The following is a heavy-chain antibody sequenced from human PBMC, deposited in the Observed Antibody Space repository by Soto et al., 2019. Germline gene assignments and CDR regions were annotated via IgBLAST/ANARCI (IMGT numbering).Heavy chain of an antibody. V-gene: IGHV4-31*03. CDR3: ARVHYDFWSGYRDPDAYDI. D-gene: IGHD3-3*01. J-gene: IGHJ3*02. Sequence: SETLSLTCTVSGGSISSGGSYWSWIRQHPGKGLEWIGYIYYSGSTYYNPSLKSRVTISVDTSKNQFSLKLSSVTAADTAVYYCARVHYDFWSGYRDPDAYDISGQGTMVTVSS. CDR1: GGSISSGGSY. CDR2: IYYSGST.